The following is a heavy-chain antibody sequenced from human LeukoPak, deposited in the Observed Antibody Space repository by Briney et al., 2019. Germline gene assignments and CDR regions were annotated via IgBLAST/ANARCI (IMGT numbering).Heavy chain of an antibody. V-gene: IGHV3-7*01. CDR2: IKQDGSEK. Sequence: GGSLRLSCAASGFTFSSYAMSWVRQAPGKVLEWVANIKQDGSEKNYVESVKGRFTISRDNAKNSLYLQTNSLRAEDTAVYYCARAGQEWFGELGFDQWGQGTLVIVSS. CDR3: ARAGQEWFGELGFDQ. J-gene: IGHJ4*02. D-gene: IGHD3-10*01. CDR1: GFTFSSYA.